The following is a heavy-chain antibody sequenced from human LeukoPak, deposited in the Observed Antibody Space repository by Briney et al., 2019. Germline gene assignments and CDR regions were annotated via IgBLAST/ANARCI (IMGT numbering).Heavy chain of an antibody. J-gene: IGHJ4*02. V-gene: IGHV3-23*01. CDR3: AKDLWQYVDTAMVIGY. Sequence: GGSLRLSCAASGFTFSSYAMSWVRQAPGKGLEWVSAISGSGGSTYYADSVKGRFTISRDNSKNTLYLQMNSLRAEDTAVYYCAKDLWQYVDTAMVIGYWGQGTLVTVSS. D-gene: IGHD5-18*01. CDR1: GFTFSSYA. CDR2: ISGSGGST.